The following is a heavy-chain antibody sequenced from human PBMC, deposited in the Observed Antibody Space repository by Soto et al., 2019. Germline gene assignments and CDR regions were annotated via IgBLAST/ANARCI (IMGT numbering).Heavy chain of an antibody. D-gene: IGHD1-26*01. J-gene: IGHJ4*02. CDR1: GFSFSTSGVG. Sequence: CTTLVSPTQTHTLTCTFSGFSFSTSGVGVGWIRQPPGKALEWLAVIYSNDHKRYSPSLETRVSITKDTSKSQVVLTMTNMDTADTATYLCAHSHWVGTESDGFDFWGQGILVIGSS. CDR3: AHSHWVGTESDGFDF. V-gene: IGHV2-5*01. CDR2: IYSNDHK.